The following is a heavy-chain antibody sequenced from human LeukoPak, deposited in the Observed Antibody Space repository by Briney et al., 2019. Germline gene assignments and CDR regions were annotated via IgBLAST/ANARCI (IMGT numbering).Heavy chain of an antibody. J-gene: IGHJ5*02. D-gene: IGHD2-8*01. CDR1: RFTFTSHW. Sequence: PGGSLRLSCVASRFTFTSHWMNWVRQLPGKGLEWVANIKLDGSEKNYVHSVKGRFTISRGNDKNSLHLQMNSLRAEDTAVYYCARGLSNGDSRYNWFGPWGQGTLVTVSS. CDR2: IKLDGSEK. CDR3: ARGLSNGDSRYNWFGP. V-gene: IGHV3-7*04.